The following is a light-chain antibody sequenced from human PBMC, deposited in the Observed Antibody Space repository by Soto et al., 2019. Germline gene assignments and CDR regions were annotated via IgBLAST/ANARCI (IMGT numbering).Light chain of an antibody. V-gene: IGKV3-20*01. Sequence: EIVLTQSPGTLSLSPGERATLSCRASQSVNSRFLAWYQQKPGQTPRLLMYGASRRATGIPDRFSGSGSGTDFTLTIIKMEPEDFAVYYCQQYGSSPPMYTFGQGTKLEIK. CDR2: GAS. CDR3: QQYGSSPPMYT. CDR1: QSVNSRF. J-gene: IGKJ2*01.